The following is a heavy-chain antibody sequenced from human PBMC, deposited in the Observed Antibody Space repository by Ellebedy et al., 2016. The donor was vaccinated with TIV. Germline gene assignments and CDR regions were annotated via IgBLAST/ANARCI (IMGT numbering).Heavy chain of an antibody. D-gene: IGHD1-14*01. V-gene: IGHV5-51*01. CDR2: FYPGDSDT. Sequence: GESLKISCKGSGYSFSTHWIGWVRQMPGKGPEWMGIFYPGDSDTRYSPSFQGQVTISVDKSATTAYLQWSSLKASDTAIYYCARSATGADLDQWGQGTLVTVSS. J-gene: IGHJ4*02. CDR1: GYSFSTHW. CDR3: ARSATGADLDQ.